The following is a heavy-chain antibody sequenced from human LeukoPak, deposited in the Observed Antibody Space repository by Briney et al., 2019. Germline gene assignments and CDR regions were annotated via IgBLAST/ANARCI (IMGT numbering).Heavy chain of an antibody. CDR3: ARSVCATGGFYPVDN. D-gene: IGHD2-8*02. CDR1: AFTSSSLA. Sequence: WGSLSFTYAASAFTSSSLAAGGRRQAPGNAPESGSGISGRGGSTYSADSVKGRFTISRDNSKNTLYLQMNTLRAEDTAVYYCARSVCATGGFYPVDNWGQGTMVTVSS. CDR2: ISGRGGST. J-gene: IGHJ3*02. V-gene: IGHV3-23*01.